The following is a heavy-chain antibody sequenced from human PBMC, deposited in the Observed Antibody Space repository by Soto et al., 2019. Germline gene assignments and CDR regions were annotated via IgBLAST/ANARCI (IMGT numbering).Heavy chain of an antibody. J-gene: IGHJ6*02. Sequence: GGSLRLSCAASGFTFSIYGMHWVRHAPGKGLEWVAVISYDGSNKYCADSVKGRFTISRDNSKNTLYLQMNSLRAEDTAVYYCALGLSAEYYGMDVWGQGTTVTVS. D-gene: IGHD3-16*01. V-gene: IGHV3-30*03. CDR2: ISYDGSNK. CDR3: ALGLSAEYYGMDV. CDR1: GFTFSIYG.